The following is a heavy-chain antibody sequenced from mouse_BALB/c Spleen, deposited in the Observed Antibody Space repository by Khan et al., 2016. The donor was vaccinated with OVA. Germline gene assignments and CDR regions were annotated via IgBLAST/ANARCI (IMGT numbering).Heavy chain of an antibody. Sequence: QIQLVQSGPELKKPGETVKISCKASGYTFTNYGMNWVKQAPGKGLKWMGWINTYTGEPTYGDDLKGRFAFSLETSASTAYLQINNLKKEDTATYFCARVGNYWYCDVWGAGTTVTVSS. CDR2: INTYTGEP. J-gene: IGHJ1*01. V-gene: IGHV9-3-1*01. CDR3: ARVGNYWYCDV. CDR1: GYTFTNYG. D-gene: IGHD2-1*01.